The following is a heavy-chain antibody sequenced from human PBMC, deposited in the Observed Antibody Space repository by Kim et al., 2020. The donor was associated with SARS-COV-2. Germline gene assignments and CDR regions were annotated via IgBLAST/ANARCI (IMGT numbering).Heavy chain of an antibody. Sequence: SGPTLVNPTQTLTLTCTFSGFSLSTSGMCVSWIRQPPGKALEWLALIDWDDDKYYSTSLKTRLTISKDTSKNQVVLTMTNMDPVDTATYYCARISYMVRGVGPLVYWGQGTLVTVSS. V-gene: IGHV2-70*01. D-gene: IGHD3-10*01. CDR2: IDWDDDK. J-gene: IGHJ4*02. CDR1: GFSLSTSGMC. CDR3: ARISYMVRGVGPLVY.